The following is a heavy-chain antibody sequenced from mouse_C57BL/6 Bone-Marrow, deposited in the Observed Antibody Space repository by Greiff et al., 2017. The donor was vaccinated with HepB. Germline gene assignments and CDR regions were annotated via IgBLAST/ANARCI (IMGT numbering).Heavy chain of an antibody. J-gene: IGHJ4*01. CDR2: IDPSDSYT. V-gene: IGHV1-69*01. Sequence: VQLQQSGAELVMPGASVKLSCKASGYTFTSYWMHWVKQRPGQGLEWIGEIDPSDSYTNYNQKFKGKSTLTVDKSSSTAYMQLSSLTSEDSAVYYCAIYYEYAMDYWGQGTSVTVSS. CDR3: AIYYEYAMDY. D-gene: IGHD2-4*01. CDR1: GYTFTSYW.